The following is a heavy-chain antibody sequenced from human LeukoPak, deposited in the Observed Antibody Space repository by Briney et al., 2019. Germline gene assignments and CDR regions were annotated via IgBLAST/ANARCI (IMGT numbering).Heavy chain of an antibody. Sequence: VASVKVSCKASGHTFTGYYMHWVRQAPGQGLEWMGWISAYNGNTNYAQKLQGRVTMTTDTSTSTAYMELRSLRSDDTAVYYCATGDTAMVLDYWGQGTLVTVSS. CDR3: ATGDTAMVLDY. V-gene: IGHV1-18*04. CDR2: ISAYNGNT. CDR1: GHTFTGYY. D-gene: IGHD5-18*01. J-gene: IGHJ4*02.